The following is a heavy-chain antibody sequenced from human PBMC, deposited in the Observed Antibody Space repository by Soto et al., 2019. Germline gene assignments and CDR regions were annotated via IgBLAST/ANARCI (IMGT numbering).Heavy chain of an antibody. D-gene: IGHD5-18*01. Sequence: SVKVSCKASGGTFSSYAISWVRQAPGQGLEWMGGIIPIFGTANYAQKFQGRVTITADESTSTAYMELSSLRSEDTAVYYCARGGYSYGFTDYYYGMDVWGQGTTVTVSS. V-gene: IGHV1-69*13. CDR3: ARGGYSYGFTDYYYGMDV. CDR2: IIPIFGTA. J-gene: IGHJ6*02. CDR1: GGTFSSYA.